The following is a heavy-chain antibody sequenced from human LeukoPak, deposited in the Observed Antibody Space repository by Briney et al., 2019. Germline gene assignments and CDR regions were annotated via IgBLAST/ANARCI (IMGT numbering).Heavy chain of an antibody. D-gene: IGHD2-2*01. CDR1: GGSFSGYY. J-gene: IGHJ6*03. Sequence: PSETLSLTCAVYGGSFSGYYWSWIRQPPGKGLEWIGEINHSGSTNYNPSLKSRVTISVDTSKNQFSPKLSSVTAADTAVYYCARGVPGYYYYYYMDVWGKGTTVTVSS. CDR3: ARGVPGYYYYYYMDV. CDR2: INHSGST. V-gene: IGHV4-34*01.